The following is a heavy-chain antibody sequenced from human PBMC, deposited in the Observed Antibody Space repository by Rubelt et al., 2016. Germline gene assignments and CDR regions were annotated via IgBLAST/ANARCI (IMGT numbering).Heavy chain of an antibody. V-gene: IGHV1-8*01. Sequence: QVQLVQSGAEVKKPGASVKVSCKASGYTFTGYDINWVRQATGQGLEWMGWMNPNSGNTGYVQKFQGRVTMTRNTSRSTAYMELSSLRSEDTAVYYGGRGLYVSNRGGVIWGQGTMGTVSA. CDR3: GRGLYVSNRGGVI. D-gene: IGHD4-11*01. J-gene: IGHJ3*02. CDR1: GYTFTGYD. CDR2: MNPNSGNT.